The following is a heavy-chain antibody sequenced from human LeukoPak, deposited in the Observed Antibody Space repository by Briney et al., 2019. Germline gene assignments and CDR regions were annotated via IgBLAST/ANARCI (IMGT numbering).Heavy chain of an antibody. CDR2: ISSSSSYI. J-gene: IGHJ6*03. Sequence: GGSLRLSCAASGFTFSSYSMNWVRQAPGKGLEWVSSISSSSSYIYHADSVKGRFTISRDNAKNSLYLQMNSLRAEDTAVYYCARAVRRVVLPAAPIPTPYYYYYMDVWGKGTTVTVSS. CDR1: GFTFSSYS. V-gene: IGHV3-21*01. D-gene: IGHD2-2*01. CDR3: ARAVRRVVLPAAPIPTPYYYYYMDV.